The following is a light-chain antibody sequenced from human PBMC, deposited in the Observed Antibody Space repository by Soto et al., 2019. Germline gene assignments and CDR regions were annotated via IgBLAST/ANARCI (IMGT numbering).Light chain of an antibody. CDR3: QQSYSTPIT. J-gene: IGKJ5*01. Sequence: DIQMTQSPSSLSEYVGDRVTITCRASQSISSYLNWCQQKPGKAPKLLIYAASSLQSGVPSRFSGSGSGTDFTLTTSSPQPEDFATYYCQQSYSTPITFGQGTRLEIK. V-gene: IGKV1-39*01. CDR2: AAS. CDR1: QSISSY.